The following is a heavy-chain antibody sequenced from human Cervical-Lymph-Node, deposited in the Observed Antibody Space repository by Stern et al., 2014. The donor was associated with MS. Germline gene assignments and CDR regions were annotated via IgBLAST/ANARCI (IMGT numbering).Heavy chain of an antibody. CDR2: TVVGRVNT. CDR1: GFTFTSSA. D-gene: IGHD6-13*01. V-gene: IGHV1-58*01. Sequence: QMVESGPEVKKPGTSVKVSCKASGFTFTSSAVQWVRQARGQRLEWIGWTVVGRVNTNDAQKFQERVTITRDMSTSTAYMELSSLRSEDTAVYYCAAAYSSSWYGMDVWGQGTTVTVSS. J-gene: IGHJ6*02. CDR3: AAAYSSSWYGMDV.